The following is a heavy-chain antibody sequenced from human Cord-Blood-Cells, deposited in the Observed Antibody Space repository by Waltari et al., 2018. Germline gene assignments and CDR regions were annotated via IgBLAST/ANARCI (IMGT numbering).Heavy chain of an antibody. CDR1: GGSFSGYY. CDR3: ARPGEEGTNWYFDL. J-gene: IGHJ2*01. Sequence: QVQLQQWGAGLLKPSETLSLTCAVYGGSFSGYYWSWIRQPPGKGLDWIGEINHSGSTNYNPSLKSRVTISVDTSKNQFSLKLSSVTAADTAVYYCARPGEEGTNWYFDLWGRGTLVTVSS. D-gene: IGHD3-10*01. CDR2: INHSGST. V-gene: IGHV4-34*01.